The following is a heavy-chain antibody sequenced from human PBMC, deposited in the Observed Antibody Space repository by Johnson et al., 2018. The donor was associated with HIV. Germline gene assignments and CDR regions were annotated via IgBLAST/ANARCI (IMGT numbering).Heavy chain of an antibody. CDR1: GFTFGDYA. Sequence: VQLVESGGGLVQPGRSMRLSCAASGFTFGDYAMHWVRQAPGKGLEWVAGISRDGGSKGYADSVKGRFTISRDNAKNSPYLQMNSLRAEDAALHSCGTDVIWGLGGAFDIWGQGTMVTVSS. J-gene: IGHJ3*02. CDR2: ISRDGGSK. CDR3: GTDVIWGLGGAFDI. D-gene: IGHD3-16*01. V-gene: IGHV3-9*01.